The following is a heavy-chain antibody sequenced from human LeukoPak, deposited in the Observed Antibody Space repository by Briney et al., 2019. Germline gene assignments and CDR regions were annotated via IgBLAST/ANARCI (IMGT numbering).Heavy chain of an antibody. Sequence: GESLQISCQGSGYRFSSYWIAWVRQMPGKGLEWMGIIYPGDSDTRNSPSFQGQVTISVDRSISTAYLQWSSLKASDTGMYYCARRIGGSSSRAFDIWGQGTMVIVSS. CDR1: GYRFSSYW. D-gene: IGHD2-15*01. V-gene: IGHV5-51*01. CDR3: ARRIGGSSSRAFDI. CDR2: IYPGDSDT. J-gene: IGHJ3*02.